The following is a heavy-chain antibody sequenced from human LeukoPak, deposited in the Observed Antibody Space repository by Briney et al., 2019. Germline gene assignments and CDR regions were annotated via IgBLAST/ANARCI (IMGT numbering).Heavy chain of an antibody. D-gene: IGHD6-13*01. CDR3: ARADYFIAAAAFDI. CDR2: INHSGST. J-gene: IGHJ3*02. Sequence: SETPSLTCAVYGGSFSGYYWSWIRQPPGKGLEWIGEINHSGSTNYNPSLKSRVTISVDTSKNQFSLKLSSVTAADTAVYYCARADYFIAAAAFDIWGQGTMVTVSS. CDR1: GGSFSGYY. V-gene: IGHV4-34*01.